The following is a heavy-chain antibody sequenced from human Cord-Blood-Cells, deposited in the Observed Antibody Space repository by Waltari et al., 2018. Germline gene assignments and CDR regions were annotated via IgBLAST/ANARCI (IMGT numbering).Heavy chain of an antibody. CDR3: ARDRVLAADY. J-gene: IGHJ4*02. CDR2: ISYDGSNK. Sequence: QVQLVESGGGVVQPGRSLRLSCAASGFTFSSYAVHWVRQAPGKGLEWVAVISYDGSNKYYADSVKGRFTISRDNSKNTLYLQMNSLRAEDTAVYYCARDRVLAADYWGQGTLVTVSS. CDR1: GFTFSSYA. D-gene: IGHD3-10*01. V-gene: IGHV3-30*04.